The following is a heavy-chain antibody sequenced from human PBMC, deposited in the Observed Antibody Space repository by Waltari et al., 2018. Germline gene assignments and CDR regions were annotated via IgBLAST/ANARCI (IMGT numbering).Heavy chain of an antibody. CDR1: GFSLSNTRMG. D-gene: IGHD5-18*01. CDR2: IFSSDEE. Sequence: QVTLKESGPVLVRPTETLTLTCTVSGFSLSNTRMGVSWIRQPPGKALEWLAHIFSSDEESYSTSLKSRLTLSKDTSKSQVVLTMTNMDPVDTATYYCARIWYSFGYGGGGDPYYYYYMDVWGEGTTVTISS. J-gene: IGHJ6*03. CDR3: ARIWYSFGYGGGGDPYYYYYMDV. V-gene: IGHV2-26*01.